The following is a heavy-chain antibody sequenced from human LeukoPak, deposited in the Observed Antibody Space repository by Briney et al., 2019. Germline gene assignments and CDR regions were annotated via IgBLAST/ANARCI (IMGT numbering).Heavy chain of an antibody. D-gene: IGHD6-13*01. CDR2: ISSSSSYI. CDR3: ARQLRKTQQLDYYYYYGMDV. CDR1: GFTFSSYS. V-gene: IGHV3-21*05. J-gene: IGHJ6*02. Sequence: KTGGSLRLSCAASGFTFSSYSMNGGRQAPGKGLEWGSYISSSSSYIYYADSVKGRFIISTDNAKNSLYLQMNSLRAEDTAVYYCARQLRKTQQLDYYYYYGMDVWGQGTTVTVSS.